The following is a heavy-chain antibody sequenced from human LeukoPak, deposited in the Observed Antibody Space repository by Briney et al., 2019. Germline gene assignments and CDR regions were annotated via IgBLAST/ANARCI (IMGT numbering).Heavy chain of an antibody. Sequence: SETLSLTCAVYGGSFSGYYWSWIRQPPGKGLEWIGEINHSGSTNYNPSLKSQVTISVDTSKNQFSLKLSSVTAADTAVYYCASLPIIPKYYDSLTGFWGQGTLVTVSS. CDR2: INHSGST. J-gene: IGHJ4*02. CDR1: GGSFSGYY. V-gene: IGHV4-34*01. CDR3: ASLPIIPKYYDSLTGF. D-gene: IGHD3-9*01.